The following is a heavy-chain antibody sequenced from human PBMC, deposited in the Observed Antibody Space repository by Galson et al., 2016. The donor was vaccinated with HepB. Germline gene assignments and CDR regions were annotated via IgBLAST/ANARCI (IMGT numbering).Heavy chain of an antibody. D-gene: IGHD3-10*01. CDR3: ARGLRGELLPIHFYYYYYGLDV. J-gene: IGHJ6*02. CDR1: GFTFSDYY. V-gene: IGHV3-11*04. Sequence: SLRLSCAASGFTFSDYYMTWIRQAPGRGLEWVSYISSGGTTMYYTDSVKGRFTISRDNAKNSLYLQMNSLRAEDTAVYYCARGLRGELLPIHFYYYYYGLDVWGQGTTVTVSS. CDR2: ISSGGTTM.